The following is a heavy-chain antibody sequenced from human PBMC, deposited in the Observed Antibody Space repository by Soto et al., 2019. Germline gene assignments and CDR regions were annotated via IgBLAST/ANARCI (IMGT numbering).Heavy chain of an antibody. V-gene: IGHV1-2*02. J-gene: IGHJ6*02. CDR3: ARDPLSSFAMDV. Sequence: ASVKVSCKASGYTFTGYFMHWVRQAPGQGLEWMGWINPTSGGTNYAQKFQGRVIMTRDTSINTAYMELSRLESDDTAVYYCARDPLSSFAMDVWGQGTTVTVSS. CDR1: GYTFTGYF. CDR2: INPTSGGT. D-gene: IGHD3-10*02.